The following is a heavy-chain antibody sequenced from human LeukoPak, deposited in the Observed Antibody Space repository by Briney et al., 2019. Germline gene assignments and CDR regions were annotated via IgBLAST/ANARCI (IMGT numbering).Heavy chain of an antibody. D-gene: IGHD3-22*01. V-gene: IGHV1-2*02. CDR1: GYTFTGDY. CDR3: ATSSGYYVGYIQY. J-gene: IGHJ1*01. CDR2: INPNSGDT. Sequence: GASVKVSCKASGYTFTGDYIHWGRQAPGQGLEWMGWINPNSGDTHYAQTFQCRVTMTRDTSVSTAYMELSTLRSDAAAVFYCATSSGYYVGYIQYWGQGTLVTVSS.